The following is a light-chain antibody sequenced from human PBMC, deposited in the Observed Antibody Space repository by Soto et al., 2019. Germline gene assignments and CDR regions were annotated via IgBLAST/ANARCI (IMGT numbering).Light chain of an antibody. V-gene: IGKV1-39*01. CDR3: QQSHTTPWT. CDR1: QSITNY. Sequence: DIQLTQSPSSLSASVGDRVTITCRASQSITNYLNWYQQKEGKAPKVLIYAASSLQSGVPSRFSVSGSLTDFTLTISSLQPEDFASYYCQQSHTTPWTFGQGTKVEIK. J-gene: IGKJ1*01. CDR2: AAS.